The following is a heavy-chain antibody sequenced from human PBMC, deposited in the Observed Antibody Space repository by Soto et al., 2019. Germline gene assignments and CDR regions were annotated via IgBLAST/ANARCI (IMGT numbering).Heavy chain of an antibody. Sequence: ASVQVSCKASGYTFTSYGIHWVRQAPGQRLEWMGWINAANGDTKYSPKFQGRVTITRDTSAITAYMGLSSLRSEDTAVYYGVRRPVSATGIDWFDPWGQGTLVTVSS. CDR1: GYTFTSYG. J-gene: IGHJ5*02. D-gene: IGHD6-13*01. V-gene: IGHV1-3*01. CDR2: INAANGDT. CDR3: VRRPVSATGIDWFDP.